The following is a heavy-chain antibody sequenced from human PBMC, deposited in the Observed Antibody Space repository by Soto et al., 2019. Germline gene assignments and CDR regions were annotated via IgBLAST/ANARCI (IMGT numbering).Heavy chain of an antibody. CDR1: GGSISSSSYY. J-gene: IGHJ6*02. Sequence: ASETLSLTCTVSGGSISSSSYYWGWIRQPPGKGLEWIGSIYYSGSTYYNPSLKSRVTISVDTSKNQFSLKLSSVTAADTAVYYCARQLGYCSSTSCLYGMDVWGQGTTVTVSS. V-gene: IGHV4-39*01. CDR2: IYYSGST. D-gene: IGHD2-2*01. CDR3: ARQLGYCSSTSCLYGMDV.